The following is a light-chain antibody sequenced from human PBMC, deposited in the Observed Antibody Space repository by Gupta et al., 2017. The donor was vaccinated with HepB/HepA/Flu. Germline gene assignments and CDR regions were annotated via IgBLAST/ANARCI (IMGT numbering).Light chain of an antibody. J-gene: IGLJ2*01. Sequence: QSALTQPASVSGSPAQSITISCTGTSSDVGAWDHVSWYQHHPGKAPKLIIYGVNSRPSGVSTRFSGSKSGNTASLSISGLQAEDEADYYCNSYTTRSTVLFGGGTKLTVL. CDR2: GVN. CDR3: NSYTTRSTVL. V-gene: IGLV2-14*03. CDR1: SSDVGAWDH.